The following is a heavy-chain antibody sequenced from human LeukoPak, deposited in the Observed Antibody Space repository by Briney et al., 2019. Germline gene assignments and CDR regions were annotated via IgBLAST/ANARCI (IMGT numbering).Heavy chain of an antibody. J-gene: IGHJ5*02. V-gene: IGHV4-38-2*02. Sequence: PSETLSLACSVSGDSITGYSWSWIRQTPGKGLEWIGSIYYSGSTYYNPSLKSRVTISVDTSKNQFSLKLSSVTAADTAVYYCAKDSGWFDPWGQGTLVTVSS. CDR2: IYYSGST. CDR1: GDSITGYS. D-gene: IGHD1-14*01. CDR3: AKDSGWFDP.